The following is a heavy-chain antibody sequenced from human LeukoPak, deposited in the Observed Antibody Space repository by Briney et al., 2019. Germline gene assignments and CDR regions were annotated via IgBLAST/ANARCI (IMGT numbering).Heavy chain of an antibody. CDR3: AREGCSSTSCYSGSVYYFDY. J-gene: IGHJ4*02. CDR1: GFTFSSYS. Sequence: GGSLRLSCAASGFTFSSYSMNWVRQVPGKGLEWVSYISSSSSTIYYADSVKGRFTISRDNAKNSLYLQMNSLRAEDTAVYYCAREGCSSTSCYSGSVYYFDYWGQGTLVTVSS. CDR2: ISSSSSTI. D-gene: IGHD2-2*01. V-gene: IGHV3-48*01.